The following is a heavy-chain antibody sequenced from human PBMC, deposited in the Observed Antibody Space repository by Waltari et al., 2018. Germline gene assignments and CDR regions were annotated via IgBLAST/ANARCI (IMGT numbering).Heavy chain of an antibody. Sequence: QVQLVQSGAEVKKPGASVKVSYKASGYTFTGYNMHWVRQAPGQGLEWMGWINPNSGDTNYAQKFQGRVTMTRDTSNSTAYMELSRLRSDDTAVYYCASLGLVQGVDYWGQGTLVTVSS. CDR1: GYTFTGYN. V-gene: IGHV1-2*02. CDR3: ASLGLVQGVDY. CDR2: INPNSGDT. J-gene: IGHJ4*02. D-gene: IGHD6-19*01.